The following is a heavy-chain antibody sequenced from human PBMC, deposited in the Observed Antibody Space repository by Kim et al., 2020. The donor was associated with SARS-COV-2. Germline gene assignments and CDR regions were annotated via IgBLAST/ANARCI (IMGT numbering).Heavy chain of an antibody. CDR3: ARDLRGIAAAGTDY. CDR2: IYSGGST. Sequence: GGSLRLSCAASGFTVSSNYMSWVRQAPGKGLEWVSVIYSGGSTYYADSVKGRFTFSRDNSKNTLYLQMNSLRAEDTAVYYCARDLRGIAAAGTDYWGQGTLVTVSS. CDR1: GFTVSSNY. J-gene: IGHJ4*02. V-gene: IGHV3-66*01. D-gene: IGHD6-13*01.